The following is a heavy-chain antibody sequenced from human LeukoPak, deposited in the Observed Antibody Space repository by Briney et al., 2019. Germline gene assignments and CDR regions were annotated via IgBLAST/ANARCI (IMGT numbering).Heavy chain of an antibody. V-gene: IGHV1-69*06. Sequence: GSSVKVSCKASGGTFSSYAISWVRQAPGQGLEWMGGIIPIFGTANYAQKFQGRVTITADKSTSTAYMELSSLRSEDTAVYCCARGGIAENWFDPWGQGTLVTVSS. J-gene: IGHJ5*02. CDR1: GGTFSSYA. CDR2: IIPIFGTA. CDR3: ARGGIAENWFDP. D-gene: IGHD6-13*01.